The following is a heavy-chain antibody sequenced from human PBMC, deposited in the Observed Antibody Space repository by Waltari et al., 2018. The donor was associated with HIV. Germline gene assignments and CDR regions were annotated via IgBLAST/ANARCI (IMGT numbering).Heavy chain of an antibody. CDR3: ARPFYDFWNGHYSTYYPQYGMDV. CDR1: GFTFSDYT. V-gene: IGHV3-21*01. CDR2: TSSSSSYI. D-gene: IGHD3-3*01. Sequence: GFTFSDYTMNWVRQAPGKGLEWVSSTSSSSSYIFYADSVKGRFTISRDNAKNSLDLQMSSLRVDDTAVYYCARPFYDFWNGHYSTYYPQYGMDVWGQGTTVTVSS. J-gene: IGHJ6*02.